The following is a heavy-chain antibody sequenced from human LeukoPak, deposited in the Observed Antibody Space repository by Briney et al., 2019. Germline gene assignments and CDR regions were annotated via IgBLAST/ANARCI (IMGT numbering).Heavy chain of an antibody. CDR3: AKGHSGTWYGTDV. CDR1: GFTFSSYS. Sequence: GGSLRLSCAASGFTFSSYSMNWVRQAPGKGLEWVSSISSSSSYIYYADSVKGRFTISRDNAKNSLYLQMNSLRAEDTAVYYCAKGHSGTWYGTDVWGEGTTVTVSS. J-gene: IGHJ6*04. V-gene: IGHV3-21*04. CDR2: ISSSSSYI. D-gene: IGHD6-13*01.